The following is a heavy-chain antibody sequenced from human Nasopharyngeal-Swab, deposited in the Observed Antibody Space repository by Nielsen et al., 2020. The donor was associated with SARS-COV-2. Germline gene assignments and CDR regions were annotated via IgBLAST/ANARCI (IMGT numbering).Heavy chain of an antibody. Sequence: WVRQAPGQGLEGLGGIIPIFGTANYAQKFQGRATITADKSTSTAYMELGSLRSEDTAVYYCARDSTYYYDSSGSDGAFDIWGQGTMVTVSS. V-gene: IGHV1-69*06. D-gene: IGHD3-22*01. CDR3: ARDSTYYYDSSGSDGAFDI. CDR2: IIPIFGTA. J-gene: IGHJ3*02.